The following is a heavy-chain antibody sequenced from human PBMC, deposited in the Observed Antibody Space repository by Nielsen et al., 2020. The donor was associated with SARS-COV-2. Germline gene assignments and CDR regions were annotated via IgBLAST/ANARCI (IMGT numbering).Heavy chain of an antibody. CDR3: ARALARGYSGYDYQGY. Sequence: ASVKVSCKASGYTFSDYGISWVRQAPGQGLEWMGWISAYNGNTNYAQKIQGRVTMTTDTSTSTAYMELRSLRSDDTAVYYCARALARGYSGYDYQGYWGQGTLVTVSS. V-gene: IGHV1-18*04. CDR1: GYTFSDYG. CDR2: ISAYNGNT. J-gene: IGHJ4*02. D-gene: IGHD5-12*01.